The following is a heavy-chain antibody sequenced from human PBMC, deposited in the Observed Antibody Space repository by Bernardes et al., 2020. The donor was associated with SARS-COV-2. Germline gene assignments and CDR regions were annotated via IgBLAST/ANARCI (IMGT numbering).Heavy chain of an antibody. Sequence: GGSLRLSCAASGFTFSSYGMHWVRQAPGKGLEWVAVIWYDGSNKYYADSVKGRFTISRDNSKNTLYLQMNSLRAEDTAVYYCARDVVYCTNGVCSTFYYYYGMDVWGQGTTVTVSS. CDR3: ARDVVYCTNGVCSTFYYYYGMDV. J-gene: IGHJ6*02. D-gene: IGHD2-8*01. V-gene: IGHV3-33*01. CDR2: IWYDGSNK. CDR1: GFTFSSYG.